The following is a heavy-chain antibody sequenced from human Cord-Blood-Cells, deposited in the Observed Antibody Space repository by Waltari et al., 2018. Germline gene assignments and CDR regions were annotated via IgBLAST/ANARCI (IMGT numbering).Heavy chain of an antibody. CDR3: ARGLAAADAFDI. CDR2: INHSGST. Sequence: QVQLQQWGAGLLKPSETPSLTCAVYGGSFSCSYCTWIRQPPGKGLEWSGEINHSGSTNYNPSLKSRVTISVDTSKNQFSLKLSSVTAADTAVYYCARGLAAADAFDIWGQGTMVTVSS. D-gene: IGHD6-13*01. J-gene: IGHJ3*02. CDR1: GGSFSCSY. V-gene: IGHV4-34*01.